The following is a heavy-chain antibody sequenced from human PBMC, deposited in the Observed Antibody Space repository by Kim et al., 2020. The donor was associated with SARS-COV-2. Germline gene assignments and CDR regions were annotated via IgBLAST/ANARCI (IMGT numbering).Heavy chain of an antibody. J-gene: IGHJ4*02. CDR1: GFTFSDSY. V-gene: IGHV3-11*05. D-gene: IGHD2-2*01. CDR3: ARGGYQFDY. CDR2: ISSSGSYT. Sequence: GGSLRLSCAASGFTFSDSYMTWFRQAPGKGLEWVSYISSSGSYTDYADSVKGRFTISRDNGKDSLYLHLNSLRAEDTAVYYCARGGYQFDYWGQGILVTVSS.